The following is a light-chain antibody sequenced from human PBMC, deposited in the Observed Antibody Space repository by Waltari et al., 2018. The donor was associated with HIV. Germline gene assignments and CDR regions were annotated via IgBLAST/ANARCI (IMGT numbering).Light chain of an antibody. V-gene: IGLV2-8*01. CDR3: SSYAGSSMSYA. CDR2: DVT. CDR1: SSDVGSFKY. J-gene: IGLJ1*01. Sequence: QSALTQPPSASGSPGQSVTIPCTGASSDVGSFKYVSWYQQHHGKATNLLIYDVTRRPSGVPDRFSGSKSGNTASLTVSGLQAEDEAHYYCSSYAGSSMSYAFGTGTKVTVL.